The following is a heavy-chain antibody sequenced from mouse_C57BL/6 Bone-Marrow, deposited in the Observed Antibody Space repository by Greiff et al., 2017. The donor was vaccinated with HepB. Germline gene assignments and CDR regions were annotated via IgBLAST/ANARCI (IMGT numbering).Heavy chain of an antibody. CDR1: GYTFTSYW. CDR3: ARGVPLWGYAMDY. CDR2: IYPGSGST. J-gene: IGHJ4*01. D-gene: IGHD1-1*02. Sequence: QVQLQQPGAELVKPGASVKMSCKASGYTFTSYWITWVKQRPGQGLEWIGDIYPGSGSTNYNEKFKSKATLTVDTSSSTAYMQLSSLTSEDSAVYYCARGVPLWGYAMDYWGQGTSVTVSS. V-gene: IGHV1-55*01.